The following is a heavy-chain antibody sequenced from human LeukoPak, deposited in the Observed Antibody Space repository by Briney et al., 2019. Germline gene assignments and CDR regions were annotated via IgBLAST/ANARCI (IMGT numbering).Heavy chain of an antibody. D-gene: IGHD1-1*01. Sequence: ASVTVSCKASGYTFTAYNFHWVRQAPGQGLEWMGWISPYSGDTQYAQKFQDRVTMTRVTSISTVYMELSNLSSDDTAVYYCARGGGTAHFDYWGQGTPVTVSS. CDR1: GYTFTAYN. V-gene: IGHV1-2*02. CDR2: ISPYSGDT. J-gene: IGHJ4*02. CDR3: ARGGGTAHFDY.